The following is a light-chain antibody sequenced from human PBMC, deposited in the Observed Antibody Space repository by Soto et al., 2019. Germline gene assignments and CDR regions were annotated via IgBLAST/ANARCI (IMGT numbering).Light chain of an antibody. CDR1: SSDVGAYNY. Sequence: QSVLTQPASVSGSLGQSITISCTGTSSDVGAYNYVSWYQQQPGKAPKLMISEVSNRPSGVSNRFSGSKSGNTASLIISGLKDADEDDYYCCSFTRITTYVFGTGTKVTV. J-gene: IGLJ1*01. V-gene: IGLV2-14*01. CDR3: CSFTRITTYV. CDR2: EVS.